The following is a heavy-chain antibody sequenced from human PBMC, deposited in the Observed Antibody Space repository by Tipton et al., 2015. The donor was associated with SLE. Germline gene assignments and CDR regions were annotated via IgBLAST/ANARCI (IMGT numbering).Heavy chain of an antibody. V-gene: IGHV4-39*01. J-gene: IGHJ4*02. CDR3: ARYGPGVTHFDY. D-gene: IGHD2-21*02. CDR2: IYYSGST. Sequence: TLSLTCTVSGGSISSSSYYWGWIRQPPGKGLEWIGSIYYSGSTYYHPSLQSRVTISVDTSKNQFSLKLSSVTAAYTAVYYCARYGPGVTHFDYWGQGTRVTVSS. CDR1: GGSISSSSYY.